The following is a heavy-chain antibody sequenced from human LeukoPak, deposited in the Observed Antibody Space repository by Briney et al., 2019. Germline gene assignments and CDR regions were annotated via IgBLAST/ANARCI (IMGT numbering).Heavy chain of an antibody. CDR1: GYTFTSYD. Sequence: GASVKVSCKASGYTFTSYDINWVRQATGQGLEWMGWMNPNSGNTGYAQKFQGRVTMTRDTSISTAYMELSRLRSDDTAVYYCARARESCDYVWGSYRYRNDAFDIWGQGTMVTVSS. V-gene: IGHV1-8*01. D-gene: IGHD3-16*02. CDR3: ARARESCDYVWGSYRYRNDAFDI. J-gene: IGHJ3*02. CDR2: MNPNSGNT.